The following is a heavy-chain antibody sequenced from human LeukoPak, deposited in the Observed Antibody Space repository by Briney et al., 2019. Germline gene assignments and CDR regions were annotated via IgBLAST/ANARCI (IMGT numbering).Heavy chain of an antibody. D-gene: IGHD1-26*01. CDR2: IFSGGST. Sequence: TGGSLRLSCAASGFTVNINYMSWVRQAPGKGLEWVSVIFSGGSTYYADSVKGRFTISRDTSKNTLYLQMNSLRAEDTAVYYCARASLVAAFDYWGQGTLVTVSS. CDR3: ARASLVAAFDY. CDR1: GFTVNINY. V-gene: IGHV3-53*01. J-gene: IGHJ4*02.